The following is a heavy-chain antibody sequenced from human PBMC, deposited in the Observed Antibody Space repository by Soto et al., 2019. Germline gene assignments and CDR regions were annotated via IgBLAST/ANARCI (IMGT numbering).Heavy chain of an antibody. J-gene: IGHJ4*02. CDR1: GFSFRNSW. V-gene: IGHV3-7*04. CDR3: ASEAQGTGTRCYEAH. CDR2: INQDGSQT. Sequence: EVQLVESGGGLVQPGGSLTLSCSASGFSFRNSWMTWVRQAPGRGLEWVANINQDGSQTYFLDSVRGRFIIFRDNAKNSLVVQMYSQRVEDTVLYYSASEAQGTGTRCYEAHWGQGTLVTVSS. D-gene: IGHD2-2*01.